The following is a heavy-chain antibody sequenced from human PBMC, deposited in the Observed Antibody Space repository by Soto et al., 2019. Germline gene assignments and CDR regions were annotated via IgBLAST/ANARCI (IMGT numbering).Heavy chain of an antibody. Sequence: ASVKVSCKASGYTFTSYAMHWVRQAPGQRLEWMGWINAGNGNTTYAQKFQGRVTITRDTSASTAYMELSSLRSEDTAVYYCAGDGYSYADIGGNWFDPWGQGTLVTVSS. J-gene: IGHJ5*02. V-gene: IGHV1-3*01. CDR2: INAGNGNT. CDR3: AGDGYSYADIGGNWFDP. CDR1: GYTFTSYA. D-gene: IGHD5-18*01.